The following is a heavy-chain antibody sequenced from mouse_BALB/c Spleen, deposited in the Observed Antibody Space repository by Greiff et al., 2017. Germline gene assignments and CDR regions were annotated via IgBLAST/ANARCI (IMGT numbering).Heavy chain of an antibody. J-gene: IGHJ3*01. D-gene: IGHD2-1*01. CDR3: ASDYGNYAWFAY. V-gene: IGHV5-17*02. CDR1: GFTFSSFG. CDR2: ISSGSSTI. Sequence: EVKLVESGGGLVQPGGSRKLSCAASGFTFSSFGMHWVRQAPEKGLEWVAYISSGSSTIYYADTVKGLFTISRDNPKNTLFLQMTSLRSEDTAMYYCASDYGNYAWFAYWGQGTLVTVSA.